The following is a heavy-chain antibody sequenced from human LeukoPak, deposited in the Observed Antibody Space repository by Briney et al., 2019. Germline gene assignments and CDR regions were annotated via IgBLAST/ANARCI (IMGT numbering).Heavy chain of an antibody. V-gene: IGHV4-39*07. CDR1: GDSISSSSYY. D-gene: IGHD5-18*01. CDR3: AREDGTSMDNAFDI. CDR2: IYYSGST. Sequence: SETLSLTCTVSGDSISSSSYYWGWICQPPGKGPEWIGSIYYSGSTYYNPSLKSRVTISEDPSKNQFSLKLSSVTAADTAVYYCAREDGTSMDNAFDIWGQGTMVTVSS. J-gene: IGHJ3*02.